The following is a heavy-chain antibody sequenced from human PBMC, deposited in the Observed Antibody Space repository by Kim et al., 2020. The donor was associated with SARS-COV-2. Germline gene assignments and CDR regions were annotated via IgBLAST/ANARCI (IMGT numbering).Heavy chain of an antibody. V-gene: IGHV1-3*01. Sequence: ASVKVSCKTSGHTFTRDSIHWVHQAPGQRLEWMGGIDCGNGNTIYSQKFQGRVTLSTDTSASTAYMELSSLRSEDSAVYFCLGGYYFDYWGQGTLVTVSS. D-gene: IGHD2-15*01. J-gene: IGHJ4*02. CDR3: LGGYYFDY. CDR2: IDCGNGNT. CDR1: GHTFTRDS.